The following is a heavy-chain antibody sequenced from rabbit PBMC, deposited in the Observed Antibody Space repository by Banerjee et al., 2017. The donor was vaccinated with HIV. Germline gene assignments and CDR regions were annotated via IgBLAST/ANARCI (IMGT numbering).Heavy chain of an antibody. CDR3: ARDLAGVIGWNFDL. CDR1: GFSFSGSCY. D-gene: IGHD4-1*01. J-gene: IGHJ4*01. CDR2: IDGGSSGKT. Sequence: QSLEESGGDLVKPGASLTLTCTASGFSFSGSCYMCWVRQAPGKGLEWIACIDGGSSGKTYYASWAKGRFTISSDNAQNTVDLQINSLTAADTATYFCARDLAGVIGWNFDLWGQGTLVTVS. V-gene: IGHV1S40*01.